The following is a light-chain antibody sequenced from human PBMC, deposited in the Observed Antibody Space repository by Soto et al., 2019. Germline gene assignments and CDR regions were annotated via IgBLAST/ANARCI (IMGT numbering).Light chain of an antibody. V-gene: IGKV3-11*01. Sequence: EIVLTQFPASLSLSPGETATLSCRASEGVSNYLAWYQQKPGQAPRLLIYDASNRATAIPARFSGSGSGTDFTLTISSLEPEDSALYFCLQRSXSLTFGGGTKVDIK. J-gene: IGKJ4*01. CDR3: LQRSXSLT. CDR2: DAS. CDR1: EGVSNY.